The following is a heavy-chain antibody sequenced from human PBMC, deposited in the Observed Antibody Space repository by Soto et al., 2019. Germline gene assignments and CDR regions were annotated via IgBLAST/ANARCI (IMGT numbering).Heavy chain of an antibody. CDR1: GYTLTELS. CDR3: ATLTPGGSGWYGNGADY. V-gene: IGHV1-24*01. Sequence: ASVKVSCKVSGYTLTELSMHWVRQAPGKGLEWMGGFDPEDGETIYAQKFQGRVTMTEDTSTDTAYMELSSLRSEDTAVYYCATLTPGGSGWYGNGADYWGQGTLVTVSS. J-gene: IGHJ4*02. D-gene: IGHD6-19*01. CDR2: FDPEDGET.